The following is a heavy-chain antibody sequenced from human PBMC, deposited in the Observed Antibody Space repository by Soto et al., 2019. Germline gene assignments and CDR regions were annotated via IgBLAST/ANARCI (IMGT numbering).Heavy chain of an antibody. J-gene: IGHJ6*02. D-gene: IGHD2-8*01. CDR3: ARVYCTNGVCYRNYYYGMDV. V-gene: IGHV3-30-3*01. Sequence: GGSLRLSCAASGFTFSSYAMHWVRQAPGKGLEWVAVISYDGSNKYYADSVKGRFTISRDNSKNTLYLQMNSLRAEDTAVYYCARVYCTNGVCYRNYYYGMDVWGQGTTVTVSS. CDR1: GFTFSSYA. CDR2: ISYDGSNK.